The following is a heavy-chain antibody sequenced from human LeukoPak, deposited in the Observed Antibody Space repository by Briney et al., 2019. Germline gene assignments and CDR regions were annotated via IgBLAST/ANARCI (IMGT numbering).Heavy chain of an antibody. D-gene: IGHD3-10*01. V-gene: IGHV4-39*07. CDR2: IYHSGST. J-gene: IGHJ3*02. CDR1: GGSISSSSYY. CDR3: ARGPRSGSYPDAFDI. Sequence: KPSETLSLTCTVSGGSISSSSYYWGWIRQPPGKGLEWIGSIYHSGSTYYNPSLKSRVTISVDTSKNQFSLKLSSVTAADTAVYYCARGPRSGSYPDAFDIWGQGTMVTVSS.